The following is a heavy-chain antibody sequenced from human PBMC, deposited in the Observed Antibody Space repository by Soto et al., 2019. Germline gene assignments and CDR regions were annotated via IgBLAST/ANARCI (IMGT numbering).Heavy chain of an antibody. CDR2: IYHSGST. V-gene: IGHV4-4*02. J-gene: IGHJ5*02. CDR3: ARTVDTAMGTYWFGP. D-gene: IGHD5-18*01. Sequence: PSETLSLTCAVSGGSISSSNWWSWVRQPPGKGLEWIGEIYHSGSTNYNPSLKSRVTISVNKSKNQFSLKLSSVTAADTAVYYCARTVDTAMGTYWFGPWGEGTLVTVSS. CDR1: GGSISSSNW.